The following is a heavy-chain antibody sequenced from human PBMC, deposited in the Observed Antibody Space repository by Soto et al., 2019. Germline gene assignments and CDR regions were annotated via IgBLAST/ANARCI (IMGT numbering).Heavy chain of an antibody. CDR1: GFTFSSYA. Sequence: GGSLRLSCAASGFTFSSYAMHWVRQAPGKGLEWVAVISYDGSNKYYADSVKGRFTISRDNSKNTLYLQMNSLRAEYTAVYYCARDSSLDYYDFWSGYYSYGMDVWGQGTTVTVSS. J-gene: IGHJ6*02. D-gene: IGHD3-3*01. V-gene: IGHV3-30-3*01. CDR3: ARDSSLDYYDFWSGYYSYGMDV. CDR2: ISYDGSNK.